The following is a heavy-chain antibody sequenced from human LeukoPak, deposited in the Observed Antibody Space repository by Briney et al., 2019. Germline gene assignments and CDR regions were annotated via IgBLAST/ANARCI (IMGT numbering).Heavy chain of an antibody. CDR3: ARCDFAVAGGDY. CDR1: GFTFKNYA. CDR2: IKQDGSEK. J-gene: IGHJ4*02. D-gene: IGHD6-19*01. Sequence: GGSLRLSCAASGFTFKNYAMSWVRQAPGKGLEWVANIKQDGSEKYYVDSVKGRFTISRDNAKNSLHLQMNSLRAEDTAVYYCARCDFAVAGGDYWGQGILVTVSS. V-gene: IGHV3-7*01.